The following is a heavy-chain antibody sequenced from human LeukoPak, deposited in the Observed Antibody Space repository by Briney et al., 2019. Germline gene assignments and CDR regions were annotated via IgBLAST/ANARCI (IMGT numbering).Heavy chain of an antibody. D-gene: IGHD4-17*01. CDR1: GGSFSGYY. J-gene: IGHJ4*02. V-gene: IGHV4-34*01. Sequence: SETLSLTCAVYGGSFSGYYWSWIRQPPGKGLEWIGEINHSGSTNYNPSLKSRVTISIDTSKNQFSLKVSFVTAADTAVYYCARASGDYGEYFDYWGQGTLVTVSS. CDR2: INHSGST. CDR3: ARASGDYGEYFDY.